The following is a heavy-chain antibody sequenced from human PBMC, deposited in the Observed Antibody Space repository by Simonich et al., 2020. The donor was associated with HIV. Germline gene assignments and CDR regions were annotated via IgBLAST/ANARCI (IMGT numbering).Heavy chain of an antibody. J-gene: IGHJ4*02. V-gene: IGHV3-74*01. CDR3: GRGVENDY. Sequence: EVHLVESGGGLVRPGGSLRLSCAASGFTFSSYWMHWFRQAPGKVVVWVSRINSDGNSTSDADSVKGRLTISRDNAKNTLYLQMNSLRAEDTAVYYCGRGVENDYWGQGTLVTVSS. CDR2: INSDGNST. CDR1: GFTFSSYW.